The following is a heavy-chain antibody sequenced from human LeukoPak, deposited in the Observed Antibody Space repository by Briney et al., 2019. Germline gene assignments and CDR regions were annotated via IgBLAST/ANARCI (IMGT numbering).Heavy chain of an antibody. CDR3: AREPDSSGYFNWFDP. CDR2: INPSGGST. V-gene: IGHV1-46*01. D-gene: IGHD3-22*01. CDR1: GYTFTSYY. Sequence: ASVKVSCKASGYTFTSYYMHRVRQAPGQGLEWMGLINPSGGSTSYAQKFQGRVTMTRDTSTSTVYMELSSLRSEDTAVYYCAREPDSSGYFNWFDPWGQGTLVTVSS. J-gene: IGHJ5*02.